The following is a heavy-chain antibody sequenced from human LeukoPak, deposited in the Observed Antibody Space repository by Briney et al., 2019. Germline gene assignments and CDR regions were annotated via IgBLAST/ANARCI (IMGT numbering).Heavy chain of an antibody. Sequence: GASVKVSCKASGYTFTSYGINWVRQAPGQGLEWMGWISAYNGNTNYAQKLQGRVTMTTDTSTSTAYMELRSLRSDDTAVYYCARAPPTPQPPWLAYWGHGTLVTVSS. CDR1: GYTFTSYG. J-gene: IGHJ4*01. D-gene: IGHD6-19*01. CDR2: ISAYNGNT. V-gene: IGHV1-18*01. CDR3: ARAPPTPQPPWLAY.